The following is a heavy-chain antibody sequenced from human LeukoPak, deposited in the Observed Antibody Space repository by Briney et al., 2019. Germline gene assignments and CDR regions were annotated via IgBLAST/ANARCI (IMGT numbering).Heavy chain of an antibody. Sequence: PSQTLSLTCTVSGGSISSGGYYWSWIRQHPGKGLEWIGYIYYSGSTYYNPSLKSRVTMSGDTSKNQFSLRLTSVTAADTAVYFCARVEWESYYFDYWGQGTLVTVSS. CDR2: IYYSGST. D-gene: IGHD1-26*01. CDR3: ARVEWESYYFDY. J-gene: IGHJ4*02. V-gene: IGHV4-31*03. CDR1: GGSISSGGYY.